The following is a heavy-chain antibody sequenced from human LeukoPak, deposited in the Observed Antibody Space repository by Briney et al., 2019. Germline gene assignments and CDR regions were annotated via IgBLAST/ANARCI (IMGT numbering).Heavy chain of an antibody. V-gene: IGHV4-4*02. CDR2: IYNSGST. D-gene: IGHD4-23*01. Sequence: PSETLSLTCAVSGGSISSNNWWSWVRQTPGKGLEWIGEIYNSGSTNYNPSLKSRVTISVDKSKNQFSLRLSSVTAADTAVYYCARSGNSWYFDLWGRGTLLTVSS. J-gene: IGHJ2*01. CDR1: GGSISSNNW. CDR3: ARSGNSWYFDL.